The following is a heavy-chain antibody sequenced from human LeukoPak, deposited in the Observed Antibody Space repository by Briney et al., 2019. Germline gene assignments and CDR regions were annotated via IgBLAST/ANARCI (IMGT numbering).Heavy chain of an antibody. J-gene: IGHJ4*02. CDR2: IYYSGST. Sequence: PSETLSLTCTVSGGSISSSSYYWGWIRQPPGKGLEWVGNIYYSGSTYYSPSLKSRVTISVDTSRNQFSLNLTSVTAADTAMYYCAREQWAYRSYYASSGYHDYWGQGTLVTVSS. D-gene: IGHD3-22*01. CDR1: GGSISSSSYY. V-gene: IGHV4-39*07. CDR3: AREQWAYRSYYASSGYHDY.